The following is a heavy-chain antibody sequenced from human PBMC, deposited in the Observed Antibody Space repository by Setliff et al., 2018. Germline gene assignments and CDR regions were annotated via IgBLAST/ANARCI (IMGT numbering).Heavy chain of an antibody. CDR2: IHYSGST. CDR1: GGSISSSSYY. Sequence: KTSETLSLTCTVSGGSISSSSYYWGWIRQPPGKGLEWIGSIHYSGSTYYNPSLKSRVTISIDTSKNQFSLKLSSGTAADTAVYYCARGGDSGSYFLANHDAFDIWGQGTMVTVSS. CDR3: ARGGDSGSYFLANHDAFDI. D-gene: IGHD1-26*01. J-gene: IGHJ3*02. V-gene: IGHV4-39*07.